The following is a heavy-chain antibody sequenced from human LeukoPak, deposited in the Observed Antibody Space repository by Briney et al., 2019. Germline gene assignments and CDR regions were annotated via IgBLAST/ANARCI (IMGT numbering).Heavy chain of an antibody. CDR3: ARDAKDSGSYYYYYGMDV. Sequence: ASVKVSCKASGYTFTSYGISGVRQAPGQGLEGVGWISAYNSNTTYAQKLQGRVTMTTDTSTSTAYMELRSLGSDDTAVYYCARDAKDSGSYYYYYGMDVWGQGTTVTVSS. CDR2: ISAYNSNT. J-gene: IGHJ6*02. D-gene: IGHD1-26*01. V-gene: IGHV1-18*01. CDR1: GYTFTSYG.